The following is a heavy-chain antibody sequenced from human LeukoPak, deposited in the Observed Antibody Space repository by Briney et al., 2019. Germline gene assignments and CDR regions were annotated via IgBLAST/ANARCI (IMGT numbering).Heavy chain of an antibody. Sequence: GGSLRLSCTASGVTFSSYWMSWVRQAPGKGLEWVANIKEDGSEKYYVDSVKGRFTISRDNAKNSLYLQMNSLRAEDTAVYYCAKLPREGVGYWGQGTLVTVSS. D-gene: IGHD1-7*01. CDR3: AKLPREGVGY. J-gene: IGHJ4*02. V-gene: IGHV3-7*01. CDR1: GVTFSSYW. CDR2: IKEDGSEK.